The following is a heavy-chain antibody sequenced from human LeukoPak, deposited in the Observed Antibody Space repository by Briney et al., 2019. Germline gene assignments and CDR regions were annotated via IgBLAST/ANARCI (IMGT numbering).Heavy chain of an antibody. CDR3: AKVKTDILIPDS. J-gene: IGHJ4*02. CDR1: GFTFRLFG. V-gene: IGHV3-30*02. Sequence: GRSLRLSCVASGFTFRLFGMHWVRQAPGKGLEWVSFIRFDGSNTYHADSVKGRFTISRDNSKNTLYLQMNSLTSADTAVYYCAKVKTDILIPDSWGQGTLVTVSS. CDR2: IRFDGSNT. D-gene: IGHD2-21*02.